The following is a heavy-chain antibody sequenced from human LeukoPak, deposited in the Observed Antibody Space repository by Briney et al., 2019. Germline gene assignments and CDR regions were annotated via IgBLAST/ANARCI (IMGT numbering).Heavy chain of an antibody. CDR2: ISGSGGST. CDR1: GFTFSNTW. V-gene: IGHV3-23*01. D-gene: IGHD4-23*01. Sequence: GGSLRLSCAASGFTFSNTWMSWVRQAPGKGLEWVSAISGSGGSTYYADSVKGRFTISRDNSKNTLYLQMNSLRAEDTAVYYCAKVGSIVLWTTVVTPSWFDPWGQGTLVTVSS. CDR3: AKVGSIVLWTTVVTPSWFDP. J-gene: IGHJ5*02.